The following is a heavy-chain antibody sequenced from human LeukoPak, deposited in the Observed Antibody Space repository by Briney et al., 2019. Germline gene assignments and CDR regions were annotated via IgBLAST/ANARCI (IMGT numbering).Heavy chain of an antibody. J-gene: IGHJ5*02. CDR2: INYSGST. CDR3: ARPYSYCSSTSCSRGGEFDP. V-gene: IGHV4-34*01. D-gene: IGHD2-2*01. Sequence: ASETLSLTCAVYGGSLSDYYWSWIRQPPGKGLEWIGEINYSGSTNYNPSLKSRVTISVDTSKNQFSLKLTSVTAADTAVYYCARPYSYCSSTSCSRGGEFDPWGQGTLVTVSS. CDR1: GGSLSDYY.